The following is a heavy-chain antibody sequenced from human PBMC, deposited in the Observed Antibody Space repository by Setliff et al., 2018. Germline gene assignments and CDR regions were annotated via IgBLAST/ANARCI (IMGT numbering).Heavy chain of an antibody. CDR2: IRPLRGDT. D-gene: IGHD1-7*01. J-gene: IGHJ6*03. CDR1: GDPFNAYG. V-gene: IGHV1-2*02. CDR3: ARAPSGTGFYHFFSYMDV. Sequence: ASVKVSCKASGDPFNAYGVSWVRQAPGQGPEWVGCIRPLRGDTKSAQKFQGRLTMTGDASINTAFMELTGLTSDDTAVYYCARAPSGTGFYHFFSYMDVWGKGTTGTVS.